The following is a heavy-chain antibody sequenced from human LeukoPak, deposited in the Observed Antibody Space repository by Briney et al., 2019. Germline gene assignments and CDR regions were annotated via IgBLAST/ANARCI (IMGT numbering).Heavy chain of an antibody. D-gene: IGHD3-22*01. J-gene: IGHJ4*02. Sequence: SETLSVTCAVYGGSFSGYYWSWIRQPPGKGLEWIGEINHSGSTNYNPSLKSRVTISVDTSKNQFSLKLSSVTAADTAVYYCARDHYYDSSGYSYWGQGTLVTVSS. CDR1: GGSFSGYY. V-gene: IGHV4-34*01. CDR2: INHSGST. CDR3: ARDHYYDSSGYSY.